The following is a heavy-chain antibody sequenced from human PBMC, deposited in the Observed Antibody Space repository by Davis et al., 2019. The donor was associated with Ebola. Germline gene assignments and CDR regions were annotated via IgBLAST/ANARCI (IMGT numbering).Heavy chain of an antibody. V-gene: IGHV3-23*01. CDR2: ISATGVDK. D-gene: IGHD2-8*01. J-gene: IGHJ4*02. CDR3: AEGGTNNFLGAN. Sequence: GESLMISCAASGFTFSNYAMSWVRQAPGGGLEWVAGISATGVDKKYADSFRGRFSISRDDSKNTLYLQMDSLRAEDTAVFYCAEGGTNNFLGANWGQGTLVTVSS. CDR1: GFTFSNYA.